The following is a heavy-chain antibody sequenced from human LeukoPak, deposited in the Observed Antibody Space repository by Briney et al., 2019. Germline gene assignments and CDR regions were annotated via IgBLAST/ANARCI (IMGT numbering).Heavy chain of an antibody. V-gene: IGHV3-23*01. J-gene: IGHJ4*02. CDR2: ISGSGGST. Sequence: PGESLRLSCAASGFTFSSYAMSWVRQAPGKGLEWVSAISGSGGSTYYADSVKGRFTISRDNSKNTLYLQMNSLRADDTAVYYCARSARLMKGVVEVTALDDWGQGTLVTVSS. D-gene: IGHD3-3*01. CDR3: ARSARLMKGVVEVTALDD. CDR1: GFTFSSYA.